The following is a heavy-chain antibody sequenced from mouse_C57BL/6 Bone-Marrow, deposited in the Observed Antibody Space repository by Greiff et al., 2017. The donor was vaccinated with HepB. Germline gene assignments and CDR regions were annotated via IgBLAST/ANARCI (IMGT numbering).Heavy chain of an antibody. V-gene: IGHV1-55*01. CDR2: IYPGSGST. J-gene: IGHJ3*01. CDR3: AGGYDAWFAY. CDR1: GYTFTSYW. Sequence: QVQLQQPGAELVKPGASVKMSCKASGYTFTSYWITWVKQRPGQGLEWIGDIYPGSGSTNYNEKFKSKATLTVDKSSSTAYMQLSSLTSEDSAVYYCAGGYDAWFAYWGQGTLVTVSA. D-gene: IGHD2-2*01.